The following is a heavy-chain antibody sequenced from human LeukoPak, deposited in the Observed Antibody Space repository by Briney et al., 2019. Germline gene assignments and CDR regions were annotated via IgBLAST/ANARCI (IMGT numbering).Heavy chain of an antibody. CDR3: ATVLRYFDWPRAPKTHDAFDI. V-gene: IGHV3-7*01. J-gene: IGHJ3*02. CDR2: IKQDGSEK. Sequence: GGSLRLSCAASGFTFSSYWMSWFRQAPGKGLEWVANIKQDGSEKYYVDSVKGRFTISRDNAKNSLYLQMNSLRAEDTAVYYCATVLRYFDWPRAPKTHDAFDIWGQGTMVTVSS. D-gene: IGHD3-9*01. CDR1: GFTFSSYW.